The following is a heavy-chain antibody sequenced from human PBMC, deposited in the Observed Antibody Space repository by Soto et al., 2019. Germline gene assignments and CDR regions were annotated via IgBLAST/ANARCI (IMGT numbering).Heavy chain of an antibody. CDR3: AKDSSITTTGFDY. D-gene: IGHD3-22*01. Sequence: EVQLVESGGGLVQPGRSLRLSCAASGFTFDDYAMHWVRQAPGKGLEWVSGISWNSGSMGYADSVKGRFTISRDNAKNSLYLQMNSLRAEDTALYYCAKDSSITTTGFDYWGQGTLVTVSS. CDR2: ISWNSGSM. V-gene: IGHV3-9*01. CDR1: GFTFDDYA. J-gene: IGHJ4*02.